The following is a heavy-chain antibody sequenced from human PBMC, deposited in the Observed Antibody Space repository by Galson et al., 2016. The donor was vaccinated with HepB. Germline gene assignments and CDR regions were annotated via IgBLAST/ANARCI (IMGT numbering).Heavy chain of an antibody. Sequence: TLSLTCTVSGGSISGTNYWTWIRQLPGKGLEYIGYVYGSGTTYYNPPLKSRVTISLDTSKNHFSLRLTSVTAADTAVYYCARDNGGYSGWYFDRWGRGTLVTVSS. CDR2: VYGSGTT. CDR3: ARDNGGYSGWYFDR. J-gene: IGHJ2*01. CDR1: GGSISGTNY. D-gene: IGHD4-23*01. V-gene: IGHV4-31*03.